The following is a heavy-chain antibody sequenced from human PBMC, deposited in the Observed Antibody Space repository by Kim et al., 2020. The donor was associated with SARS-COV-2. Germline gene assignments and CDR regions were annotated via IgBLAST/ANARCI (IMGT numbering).Heavy chain of an antibody. Sequence: ASVKVSCKASGYTFTGYYMHWVRQAPGQGLEWMGWINPNSGGTNYAQKFQGRVTMTRDTSISTAYMELSRLRSDDTAVYYCARDCQSGKTVRGVITSVYYYYYGMDVWGQGTTVTVSS. CDR3: ARDCQSGKTVRGVITSVYYYYYGMDV. V-gene: IGHV1-2*02. J-gene: IGHJ6*02. CDR1: GYTFTGYY. CDR2: INPNSGGT. D-gene: IGHD3-10*01.